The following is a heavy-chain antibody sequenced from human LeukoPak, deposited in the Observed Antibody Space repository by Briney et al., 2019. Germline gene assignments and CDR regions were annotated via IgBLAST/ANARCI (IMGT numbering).Heavy chain of an antibody. CDR3: TRGRNSAFDY. J-gene: IGHJ4*02. CDR1: GDSFSSSGVA. CDR2: TYYASQWSN. Sequence: SQTLSLTCAISGDSFSSSGVAWTWIRQSPARGLEWLGRTYYASQWSNEYALSVKSRITINPDTSKNQFSLQLNSVTPEDTAVYYCTRGRNSAFDYWGQGTLVTVSS. D-gene: IGHD1-14*01. V-gene: IGHV6-1*01.